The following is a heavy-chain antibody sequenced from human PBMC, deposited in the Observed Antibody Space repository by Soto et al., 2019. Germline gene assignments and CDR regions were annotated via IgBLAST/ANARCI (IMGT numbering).Heavy chain of an antibody. CDR1: GYTLTELS. J-gene: IGHJ6*02. Sequence: GXSGKVSCKVSGYTLTELSMNWVLQAPGKGLEWMGGFDPEDGETIYAQKFQGRVTMTEDTSTDTAYMELSSLRSEDTAVYYCAPTEFWDLRSFYGMDVWGQGTTVTASS. V-gene: IGHV1-24*01. CDR3: APTEFWDLRSFYGMDV. D-gene: IGHD1-26*01. CDR2: FDPEDGET.